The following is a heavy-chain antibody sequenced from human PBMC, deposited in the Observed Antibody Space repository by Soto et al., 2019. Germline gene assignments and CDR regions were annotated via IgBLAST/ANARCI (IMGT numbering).Heavy chain of an antibody. CDR2: TWFDGSDE. CDR3: ARGRGAVAGPFDY. Sequence: QVQLVESGGGVVQPGRSLRLSCSPSGFSIATYGMHWVRQAPGEGLEWVAITWFDGSDEYYADSVKGRFTIFRDSSRNTLYLQMNSVRAEDTAVYYCARGRGAVAGPFDYWGQGTLVTVSS. D-gene: IGHD6-19*01. V-gene: IGHV3-33*01. J-gene: IGHJ4*02. CDR1: GFSIATYG.